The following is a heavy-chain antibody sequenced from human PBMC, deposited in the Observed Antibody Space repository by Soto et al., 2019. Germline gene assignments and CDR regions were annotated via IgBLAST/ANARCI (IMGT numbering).Heavy chain of an antibody. Sequence: QVQLQESGPGLVKPSQTLSLTCTVSGGSFSRGGYYWSWIRQHPGKGLEWIGSIYYRGYTYYNPSLKSRVTISVDTSKNQFSLKLSSVTASDTAVYYCARGVLHWGQGTLVTVSS. V-gene: IGHV4-31*03. J-gene: IGHJ4*02. CDR3: ARGVLH. CDR2: IYYRGYT. CDR1: GGSFSRGGYY. D-gene: IGHD3-16*01.